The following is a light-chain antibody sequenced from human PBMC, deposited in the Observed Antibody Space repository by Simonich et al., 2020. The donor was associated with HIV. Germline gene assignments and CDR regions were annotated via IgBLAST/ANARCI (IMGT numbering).Light chain of an antibody. CDR3: MQSVQLPIT. CDR1: QSLLHSAGKTY. CDR2: EVS. V-gene: IGKV2D-29*02. J-gene: IGKJ5*01. Sequence: DIVMTQTPLSLSVTPGQPASISCTSSQSLLHSAGKTYLYLYLQKPGQSPHLLIHEVSNRFSGVPDRFSGSGSGTDFTLKISRVEAEDIGLYYCMQSVQLPITFGQGTRLEIK.